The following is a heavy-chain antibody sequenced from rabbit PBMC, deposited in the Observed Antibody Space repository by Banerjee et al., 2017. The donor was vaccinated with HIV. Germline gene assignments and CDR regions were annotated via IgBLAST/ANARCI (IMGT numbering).Heavy chain of an antibody. CDR1: GFTISSYHT. V-gene: IGHV1S45*01. Sequence: QEQLKETGGGLVQPGESLTLSCKASGFTISSYHTGWVRQAPGKGLEWIGCIDAGSSGNTNYASWAKGRFTISKTSSTTVTLQMTSLTAADTATYFCARDLAGVTGWNFGLWGPGTLVTVS. D-gene: IGHD4-1*01. J-gene: IGHJ4*01. CDR3: ARDLAGVTGWNFGL. CDR2: IDAGSSGNT.